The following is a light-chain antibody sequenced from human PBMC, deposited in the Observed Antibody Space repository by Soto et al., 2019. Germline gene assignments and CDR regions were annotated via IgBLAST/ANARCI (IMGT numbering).Light chain of an antibody. Sequence: QSVLTQPPSVSATPGQKVTISCSGSSSNIGKNSVSWYQHLPGTAPKLLIRDNDQRPSGIPDRFSGSMSGTSASLTITGLQAEDEADYYCGAWESSLNSEVFGGGTKVTVL. J-gene: IGLJ2*01. CDR2: DND. V-gene: IGLV1-51*01. CDR3: GAWESSLNSEV. CDR1: SSNIGKNS.